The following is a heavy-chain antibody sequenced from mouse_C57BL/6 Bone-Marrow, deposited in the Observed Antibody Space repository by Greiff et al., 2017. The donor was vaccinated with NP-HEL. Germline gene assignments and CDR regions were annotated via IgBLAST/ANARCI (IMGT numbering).Heavy chain of an antibody. CDR2: IHPNSGST. Sequence: QVQLQQPGAELVKPGASVKLSCKASGYTFTSYWMHWVTQRPGQGLEWIGMIHPNSGSTNYNEKFKSKSTLTVDNASSTAYMQLSSLTSEDSAVYYCAREEGYYYWYFDVWGTGTTVTVSS. CDR1: GYTFTSYW. D-gene: IGHD1-1*01. J-gene: IGHJ1*03. CDR3: AREEGYYYWYFDV. V-gene: IGHV1-64*01.